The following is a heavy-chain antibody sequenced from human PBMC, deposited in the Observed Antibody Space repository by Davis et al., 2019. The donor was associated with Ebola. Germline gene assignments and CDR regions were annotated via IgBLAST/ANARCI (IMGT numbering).Heavy chain of an antibody. J-gene: IGHJ6*02. CDR2: IKQDGSEK. Sequence: SLKTPFAASGFTFRSYWTSWVRQAPGKGLECVANIKQDGSEKYYVDSVKGRFTISRDNAKNSLYLQMNSLRAEDTAVYYCARDDFWSGYLYYYYGMDVWGQGTTVTVSS. CDR1: GFTFRSYW. D-gene: IGHD3-3*01. V-gene: IGHV3-7*01. CDR3: ARDDFWSGYLYYYYGMDV.